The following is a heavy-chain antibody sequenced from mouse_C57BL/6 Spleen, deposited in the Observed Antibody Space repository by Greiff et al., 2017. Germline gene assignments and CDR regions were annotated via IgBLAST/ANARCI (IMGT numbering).Heavy chain of an antibody. CDR1: GYTFTSYW. J-gene: IGHJ4*01. CDR3: ARGAQATGYAMDY. CDR2: IDPNSGGT. V-gene: IGHV1-72*01. D-gene: IGHD3-2*02. Sequence: QVQLQQPGAELVKPGASVKLSCKASGYTFTSYWMHWVKQRPGRGLEWIGRIDPNSGGTKYNEKFKSKSTLTGDKPTSTAYLQLSSLTSEDSAVYYCARGAQATGYAMDYWGQGTSVTVSS.